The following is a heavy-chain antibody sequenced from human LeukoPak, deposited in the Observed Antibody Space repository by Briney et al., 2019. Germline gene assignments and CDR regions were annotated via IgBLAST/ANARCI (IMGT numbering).Heavy chain of an antibody. CDR1: RFTFSSYA. CDR3: AKVRGVYCSSPACYYYDA. CDR2: VSPSGGRT. V-gene: IGHV3-23*01. J-gene: IGHJ4*02. Sequence: GGSLRLSCGASRFTFSSYAMSWVRQTPGRGLEWVAGVSPSGGRTIYADSAEGRFTISRDNSNDTVYLQLSSPRAEDSALYYCAKVRGVYCSSPACYYYDAWGQGTPVTVSS. D-gene: IGHD2-2*01.